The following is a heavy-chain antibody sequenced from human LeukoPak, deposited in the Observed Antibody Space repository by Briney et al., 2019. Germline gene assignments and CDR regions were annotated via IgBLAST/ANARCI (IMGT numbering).Heavy chain of an antibody. CDR3: ARDFSWSGRMVVGWFDP. CDR2: IYYSGST. Sequence: SETLSLTCTVSGGSLSSYYWSWIRQPPGKGLEWIGYIYYSGSTNYNPSLKSRVTISVDTSKNQFSLKLSSVTAADTAVYYCARDFSWSGRMVVGWFDPWGQGTLVTVSS. V-gene: IGHV4-59*01. D-gene: IGHD2-15*01. J-gene: IGHJ5*02. CDR1: GGSLSSYY.